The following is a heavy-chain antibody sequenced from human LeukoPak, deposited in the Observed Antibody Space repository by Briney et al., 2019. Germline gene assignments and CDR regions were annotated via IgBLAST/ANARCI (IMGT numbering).Heavy chain of an antibody. J-gene: IGHJ4*02. D-gene: IGHD6-19*01. CDR2: ISAYNGDT. CDR1: GYTFTKYG. CDR3: ARDPSNTSGYYISFDF. V-gene: IGHV1-18*01. Sequence: ASVKVSCKASGYTFTKYGITWVRQAPGLGLEWLGWISAYNGDTHYAQKFQGRVTMTTDTSTTTAYMELRSLTSDDTAVYYCARDPSNTSGYYISFDFWGQGTLVAVSS.